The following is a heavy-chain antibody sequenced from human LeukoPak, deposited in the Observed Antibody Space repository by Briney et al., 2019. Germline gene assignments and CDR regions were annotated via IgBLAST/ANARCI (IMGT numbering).Heavy chain of an antibody. CDR1: GGSISSSNW. CDR2: IYHSGST. D-gene: IGHD1-1*01. J-gene: IGHJ4*02. CDR3: ARHEDRNWYFDH. V-gene: IGHV4-4*02. Sequence: SETLSLTCAVSGGSISSSNWWSWVRQPPGKGLEWIGEIYHSGSTNYNPSLKSRVTISVDTSKNQFSLKLSSVTAPDTAVYYCARHEDRNWYFDHWGQGTLVTVSS.